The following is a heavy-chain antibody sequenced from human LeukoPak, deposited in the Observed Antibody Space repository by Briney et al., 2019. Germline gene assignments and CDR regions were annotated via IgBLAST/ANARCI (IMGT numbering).Heavy chain of an antibody. J-gene: IGHJ4*02. CDR2: ISYDGSNK. CDR1: GFTFSSYA. V-gene: IGHV3-30-3*01. CDR3: ASERFGELLFIFDY. D-gene: IGHD3-10*01. Sequence: PGRSLRLSCAAPGFTFSSYAMHWVRQAPGKGLEWVAVISYDGSNKYYADSVKGRFTISRDNSKNTLYLQTNSLRAEDTAVYYCASERFGELLFIFDYWGQGTLVTVSS.